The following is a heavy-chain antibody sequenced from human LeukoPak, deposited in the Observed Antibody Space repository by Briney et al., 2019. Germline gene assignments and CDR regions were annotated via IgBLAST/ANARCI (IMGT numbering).Heavy chain of an antibody. CDR1: GGTFSSYA. V-gene: IGHV1-69*13. J-gene: IGHJ4*02. D-gene: IGHD4-17*01. Sequence: SVKVSCKASGGTFSSYAISWVRQAPGQGLAWMGGIIPIFGTANYAQKFQGRVTITADESTSTAYMELSSLRSEDTAVYYCARELIGDYPPFDYWGQGTLVTVSS. CDR3: ARELIGDYPPFDY. CDR2: IIPIFGTA.